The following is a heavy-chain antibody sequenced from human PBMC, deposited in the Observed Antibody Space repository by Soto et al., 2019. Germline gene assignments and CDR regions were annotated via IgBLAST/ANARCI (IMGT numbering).Heavy chain of an antibody. V-gene: IGHV3-30*18. CDR2: ISYDGSNK. D-gene: IGHD2-2*01. J-gene: IGHJ6*02. CDR3: AKDLGYCSSTSCPWYYYYGMDV. Sequence: QVQLVESGGGVVQPGRSLRLSCAASGFTFSSYGMHWVRQAPGKGLEWVAVISYDGSNKYYADSVKGRFTISRDNSKNTLYLLMNSLRAEDTAVYYCAKDLGYCSSTSCPWYYYYGMDVWGQGTTVTVSS. CDR1: GFTFSSYG.